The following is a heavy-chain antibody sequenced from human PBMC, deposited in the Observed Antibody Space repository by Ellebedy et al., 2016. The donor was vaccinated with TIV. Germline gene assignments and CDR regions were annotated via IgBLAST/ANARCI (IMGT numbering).Heavy chain of an antibody. V-gene: IGHV3-23*01. CDR1: GLTFQNYA. Sequence: PGGSLRLSCVASGLTFQNYAMSWVRQAPGKGLEWISGFYGTGDTTFYSESVKGRFNVSRDNSRNTLFLQMNSLRADDTAVYYCTKGLRWHFFDSWGQGTLVAVSS. CDR3: TKGLRWHFFDS. J-gene: IGHJ4*02. CDR2: FYGTGDTT. D-gene: IGHD5-24*01.